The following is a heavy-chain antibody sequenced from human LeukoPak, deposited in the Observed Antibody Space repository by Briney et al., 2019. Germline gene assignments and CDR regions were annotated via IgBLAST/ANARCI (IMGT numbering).Heavy chain of an antibody. V-gene: IGHV1-69*10. CDR1: GGTFNSYA. CDR2: IIPIFGIA. Sequence: ASVKVSCKASGGTFNSYAITWVRQAPGQGLEWMGGIIPIFGIADYAQKFQARVTITADKSTSTVYMELSRLRSGDTAVYYCARGRLKAAPDERYYFDYWGQGTLVTVSS. J-gene: IGHJ4*02. CDR3: ARGRLKAAPDERYYFDY. D-gene: IGHD6-6*01.